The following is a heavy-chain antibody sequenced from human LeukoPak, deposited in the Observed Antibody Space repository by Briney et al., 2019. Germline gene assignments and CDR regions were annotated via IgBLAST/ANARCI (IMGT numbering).Heavy chain of an antibody. CDR1: GYTFTGYY. J-gene: IGHJ5*02. CDR3: ARGPLYCSGGSSTDWFDP. CDR2: INPKSGGT. V-gene: IGHV1-2*02. D-gene: IGHD2-15*01. Sequence: PSLKVSCTASGYTFTGYYMHWGRQAPGQGLGWVGWINPKSGGTNYAQTFQGRVPITRDTSTTTASMELSRLRSDDTAVYNCARGPLYCSGGSSTDWFDPWGQGTLVTVSS.